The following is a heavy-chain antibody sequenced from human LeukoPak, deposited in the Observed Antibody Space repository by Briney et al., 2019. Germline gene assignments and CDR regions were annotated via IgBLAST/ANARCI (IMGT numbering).Heavy chain of an antibody. CDR3: ARGVITFGGVIVTSYYFDY. V-gene: IGHV4-4*02. D-gene: IGHD3-16*02. Sequence: PGGSLRLSCAASGFTFSSYAMSWVRQAPGKGLEWIGEIYHSGSTNYNPSLKSRVTISVDKSKNQFSLKLSSVTAADTAVYYCARGVITFGGVIVTSYYFDYWGQGTLVTVSS. J-gene: IGHJ4*02. CDR2: IYHSGST. CDR1: GFTFSSYAM.